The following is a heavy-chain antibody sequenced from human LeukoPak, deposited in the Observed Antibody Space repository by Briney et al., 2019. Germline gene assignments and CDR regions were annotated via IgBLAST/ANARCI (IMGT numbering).Heavy chain of an antibody. Sequence: GGSLRLSCAASGFTFSSYAIHWVRQAPGKGLEYVSAISSNGGSTYYANSVKGRFTISRDNSKNTLYLQMGSLRAEDMAVYYCARGAGYCSSTSCYTFDYWGQGTLVTVSS. CDR1: GFTFSSYA. V-gene: IGHV3-64*01. D-gene: IGHD2-2*02. CDR2: ISSNGGST. J-gene: IGHJ4*02. CDR3: ARGAGYCSSTSCYTFDY.